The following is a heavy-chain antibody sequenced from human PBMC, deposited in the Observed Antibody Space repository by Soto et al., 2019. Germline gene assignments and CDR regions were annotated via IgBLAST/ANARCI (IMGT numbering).Heavy chain of an antibody. CDR1: GGTFSSYT. CDR2: IIPILGIA. Sequence: QVQLVQSGAEVKKPGSSVKVSCKASGGTFSSYTISWVRQAPGQGLEWMGRIIPILGIANYAQKFQGRVTITADKSTSTAYMELSSLRCEDTAVYYCARGTTYQWARDRYFDYWGQGTLVTVSS. D-gene: IGHD1-1*01. V-gene: IGHV1-69*02. J-gene: IGHJ4*02. CDR3: ARGTTYQWARDRYFDY.